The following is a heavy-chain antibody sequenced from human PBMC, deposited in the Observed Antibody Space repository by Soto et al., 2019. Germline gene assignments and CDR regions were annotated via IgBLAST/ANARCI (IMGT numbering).Heavy chain of an antibody. CDR3: AKDANHGVSPVPFDY. CDR1: GFTFDDYA. V-gene: IGHV3-9*01. J-gene: IGHJ4*02. CDR2: ISWNSGSI. Sequence: GGSLRLSCAASGFTFDDYAMHWVRQAPGKGLEWVSGISWNSGSIGYADSVKGRFTISRDNAKNSLYLQMNSLRAEDTALYYCAKDANHGVSPVPFDYWGQGTLVTVSS. D-gene: IGHD6-6*01.